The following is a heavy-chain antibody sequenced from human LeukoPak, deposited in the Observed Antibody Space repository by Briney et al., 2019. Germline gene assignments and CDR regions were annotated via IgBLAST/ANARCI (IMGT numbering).Heavy chain of an antibody. D-gene: IGHD6-19*01. CDR2: IYYSGST. Sequence: SETLSLTCTVSGGSISSYYWSWIRQPPEKGLEWIGYIYYSGSTNYNPSLKSRVTISVDTSKNQFSLKLSSVTAADTAVYYCAREVGKQWLVPNYFDYWGQGTLVTVSS. J-gene: IGHJ4*02. CDR1: GGSISSYY. CDR3: AREVGKQWLVPNYFDY. V-gene: IGHV4-59*01.